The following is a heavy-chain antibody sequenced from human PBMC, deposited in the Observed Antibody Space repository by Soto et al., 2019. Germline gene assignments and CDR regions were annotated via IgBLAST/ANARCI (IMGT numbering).Heavy chain of an antibody. CDR2: LNPHNGKT. D-gene: IGHD6-6*01. J-gene: IGHJ4*02. CDR1: GYTFTSHD. V-gene: IGHV1-8*01. CDR3: ARVSSIAARRSFDS. Sequence: QVQLVQSGTEVQTPGASVKVSCKASGYTFTSHDINWLRQATGQGLEWMGWLNPHNGKTGYAQRFQGSVTMTWNATTGPVYLELSSLSSEYTAMYYGARVSSIAARRSFDSWGQGTLVTVSS.